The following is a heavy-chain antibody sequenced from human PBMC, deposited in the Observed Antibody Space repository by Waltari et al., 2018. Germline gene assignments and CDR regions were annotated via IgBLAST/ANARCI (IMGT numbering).Heavy chain of an antibody. Sequence: QVQLQESGPGLVKPSQTLSLTCTVSGGSISSGSYYWSWIRQPAGKGLEWIGRIYTSGSTNYNPSLKSRVTISVDTSKNQFSLKLSSVTAADTAVYYCARVAVAGTSPFDYWGQGTLVIVSS. D-gene: IGHD6-19*01. J-gene: IGHJ4*02. CDR3: ARVAVAGTSPFDY. V-gene: IGHV4-61*02. CDR2: IYTSGST. CDR1: GGSISSGSYY.